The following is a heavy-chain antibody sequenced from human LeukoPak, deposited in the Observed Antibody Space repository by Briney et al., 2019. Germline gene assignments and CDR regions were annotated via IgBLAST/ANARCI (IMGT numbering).Heavy chain of an antibody. V-gene: IGHV3-66*01. J-gene: IGHJ4*02. D-gene: IGHD3-3*01. CDR1: GFTVSSNY. CDR3: ARGGEFWSGYFRLIDY. CDR2: IYSGGST. Sequence: GGSLRLSCAASGFTVSSNYMSWVRQAPGKGLEWVSVIYSGGSTYYADSVKGRFTISRDNSKNTLYLQMNSLRAEDTAVYYCARGGEFWSGYFRLIDYWGQGTLVTVSS.